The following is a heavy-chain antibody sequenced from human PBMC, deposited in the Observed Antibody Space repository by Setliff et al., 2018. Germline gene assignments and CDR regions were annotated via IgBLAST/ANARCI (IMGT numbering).Heavy chain of an antibody. CDR1: GFTFSTHS. D-gene: IGHD6-13*01. CDR2: ISRSSTYI. Sequence: GGSLRLSCAASGFTFSTHSMNWVRQAPGKGLEWVSSISRSSTYIYYADSMKGRFTISRDNAKNSLYLQMNSLRAEDKAVYYCASAGHSGSWFPFDAFHIWGQGTMVTVSS. J-gene: IGHJ3*02. V-gene: IGHV3-21*01. CDR3: ASAGHSGSWFPFDAFHI.